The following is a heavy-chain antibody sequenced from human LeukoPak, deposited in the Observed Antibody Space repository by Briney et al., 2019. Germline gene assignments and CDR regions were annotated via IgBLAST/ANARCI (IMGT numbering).Heavy chain of an antibody. CDR3: AGLIRPGWFDP. CDR2: IYYSGST. J-gene: IGHJ5*02. Sequence: SETLSLTCTVSGASISSSTDYWGWIRQPPGKGLEWIANIYYSGSTYYNPSLKSRVTISVDTSKNQFSLKLSSVNAADTAVYYCAGLIRPGWFDPWGQGTLVTVSS. CDR1: GASISSSTDY. V-gene: IGHV4-39*01. D-gene: IGHD1-14*01.